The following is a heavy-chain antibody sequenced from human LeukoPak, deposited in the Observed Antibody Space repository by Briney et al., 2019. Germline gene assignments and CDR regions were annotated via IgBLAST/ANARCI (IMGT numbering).Heavy chain of an antibody. CDR1: GGTFSSYA. Sequence: SVKVSCKASGGTFSSYAISWVRQAPGQGLEWMGGIIPIFGTANYAQKFQGRVTIPTDESTSTAYMELSSLRSEDTAVYYCARDRDDSSGYYPWGQGTLVTVSS. V-gene: IGHV1-69*05. J-gene: IGHJ5*02. CDR2: IIPIFGTA. CDR3: ARDRDDSSGYYP. D-gene: IGHD3-22*01.